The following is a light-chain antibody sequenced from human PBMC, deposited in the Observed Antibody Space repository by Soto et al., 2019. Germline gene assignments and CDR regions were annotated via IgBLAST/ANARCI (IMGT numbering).Light chain of an antibody. V-gene: IGLV2-14*01. CDR2: EVS. J-gene: IGLJ3*02. Sequence: QSVLTQPASVSGSPGQSITISCTGTSRDVGGYNYVSRYQQHPGKAPKLMIYEVSNRPSGVSNRFSGSKSGNTASLTISGLQAEDEADYYCGSYATSSTLVVFGGGTKVTVL. CDR1: SRDVGGYNY. CDR3: GSYATSSTLVV.